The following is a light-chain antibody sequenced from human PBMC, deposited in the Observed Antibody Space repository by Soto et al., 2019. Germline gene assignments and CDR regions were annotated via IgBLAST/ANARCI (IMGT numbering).Light chain of an antibody. CDR1: QGISTY. CDR3: QQRSTWPI. Sequence: DIQLTQSPSFLSASVGDRVTMTCRASQGISTYLALYQQKPGKAPKLLISAASSLESGVPSRFSGSGSGTEFTLTISSLEPEDFAVYYCQQRSTWPIFGQGTRLEI. V-gene: IGKV1-9*01. J-gene: IGKJ5*01. CDR2: AAS.